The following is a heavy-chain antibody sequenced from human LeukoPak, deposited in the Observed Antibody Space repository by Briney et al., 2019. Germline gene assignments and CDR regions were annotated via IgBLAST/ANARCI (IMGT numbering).Heavy chain of an antibody. V-gene: IGHV4-59*08. Sequence: SETLSLTCTVSGGSISSYYWSWIRQPPGKGLEWIGYIYYSGSTNYNPSLKSRVTISVDTSKNQFSLKLSSVTAADTAVYYCARHYDSSAYWYYFDYWGQGTLVTVSS. CDR1: GGSISSYY. D-gene: IGHD3-22*01. J-gene: IGHJ4*02. CDR3: ARHYDSSAYWYYFDY. CDR2: IYYSGST.